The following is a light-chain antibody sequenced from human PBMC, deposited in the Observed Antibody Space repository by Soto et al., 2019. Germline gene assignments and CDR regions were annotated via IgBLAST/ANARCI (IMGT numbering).Light chain of an antibody. J-gene: IGLJ3*02. Sequence: QSALTQPRSVSGSPGQSVTISCTGTSSDVGGYNYVSWYQQHPGKAPKLMIYDVSKWPSGVPDRFSGSKSGNTDSLTISGLQAEDEADYYCCSYAGNSLWVFGGGTKLTVL. CDR1: SSDVGGYNY. V-gene: IGLV2-11*01. CDR3: CSYAGNSLWV. CDR2: DVS.